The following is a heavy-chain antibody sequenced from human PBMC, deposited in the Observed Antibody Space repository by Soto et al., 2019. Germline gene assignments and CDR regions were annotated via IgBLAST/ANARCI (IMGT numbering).Heavy chain of an antibody. CDR2: INPNSGGT. V-gene: IGHV1-2*02. J-gene: IGHJ5*02. Sequence: GASVHVCCTASGYSFTGHYIHWVRQAAGQGREWMGWINPNSGGTNYAQKFQGRVTMTWDTSITPAYMELSSLRYDDAALYYCARSAILLRVYVSTKDWFYPWGQGALVSHSS. CDR3: ARSAILLRVYVSTKDWFYP. D-gene: IGHD2-21*01. CDR1: GYSFTGHY.